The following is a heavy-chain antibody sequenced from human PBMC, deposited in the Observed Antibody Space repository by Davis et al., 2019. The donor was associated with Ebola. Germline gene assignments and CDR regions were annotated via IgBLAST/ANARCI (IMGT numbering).Heavy chain of an antibody. CDR3: ARGRQWLVPYFDY. Sequence: SETLSLTCAVSGGSFSGYYWSWIRQPPGKGLEWIGEINHRGSTNYNPSLKSRVTISVDTSKNQFSLKLSSVTAADTAVYYCARGRQWLVPYFDYWGQGTLVTVSS. J-gene: IGHJ4*02. CDR1: GGSFSGYY. D-gene: IGHD6-19*01. V-gene: IGHV4-34*01. CDR2: INHRGST.